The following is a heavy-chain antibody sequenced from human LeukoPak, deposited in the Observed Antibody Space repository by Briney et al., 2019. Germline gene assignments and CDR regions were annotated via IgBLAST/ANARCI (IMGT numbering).Heavy chain of an antibody. V-gene: IGHV3-30*02. Sequence: GGSLRLSCAASGFTFSSYGMHWVRQAPGKGLEWVAFIRYGGSNKYYADSVKGRFTISRDNSKNTLYLQMNSLRAEDTAVYYCAKDYLRVVVIANDAFDIWGQGTMVTVSS. CDR3: AKDYLRVVVIANDAFDI. CDR2: IRYGGSNK. D-gene: IGHD3-22*01. J-gene: IGHJ3*02. CDR1: GFTFSSYG.